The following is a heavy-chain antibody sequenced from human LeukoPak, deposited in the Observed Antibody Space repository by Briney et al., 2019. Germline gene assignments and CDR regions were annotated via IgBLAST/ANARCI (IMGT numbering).Heavy chain of an antibody. CDR2: IYYSGNT. V-gene: IGHV4-39*01. CDR3: ARGKLLGGYSYGRYFDY. J-gene: IGHJ4*02. CDR1: GGSISSSSYY. D-gene: IGHD5-18*01. Sequence: SETLSLTCTVSGGSISSSSYYWGWIRQPPGKGLEWIGSIYYSGNTYYNPSLKSRVTTSVDTSKNQFSLKLSSVTAADTAVYYCARGKLLGGYSYGRYFDYWGQGTLVTVSS.